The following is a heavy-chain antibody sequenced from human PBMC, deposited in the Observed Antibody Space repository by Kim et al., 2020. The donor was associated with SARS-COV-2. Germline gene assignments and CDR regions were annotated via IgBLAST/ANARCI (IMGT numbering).Heavy chain of an antibody. CDR2: INHSGST. J-gene: IGHJ6*02. Sequence: SETLSLTCAVYGGSFSGYYWSWIRQPPGKGLEWIGEINHSGSTNYNPSLKSRVTISVDTSKNQFSLKLSSVTAADTAVYYCASYMGLDTKYCSGGSCYFSDYYYYGMDVWGQGTTVTVSS. CDR3: ASYMGLDTKYCSGGSCYFSDYYYYGMDV. D-gene: IGHD2-15*01. CDR1: GGSFSGYY. V-gene: IGHV4-34*01.